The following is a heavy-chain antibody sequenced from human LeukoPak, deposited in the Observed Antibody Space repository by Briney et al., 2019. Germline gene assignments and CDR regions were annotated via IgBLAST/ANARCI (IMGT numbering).Heavy chain of an antibody. Sequence: TGGSLKLSCAASGFTLSDSAIHWVRQATGKGLEWVGRIRSKADTYATTYAASLKGRFTISRDDSRNRAYLQMSSLRTEDTAVYYCTREYSSGWPFDFWGQGTLVTVSS. V-gene: IGHV3-73*01. CDR2: IRSKADTYAT. CDR1: GFTLSDSA. J-gene: IGHJ4*02. CDR3: TREYSSGWPFDF. D-gene: IGHD6-19*01.